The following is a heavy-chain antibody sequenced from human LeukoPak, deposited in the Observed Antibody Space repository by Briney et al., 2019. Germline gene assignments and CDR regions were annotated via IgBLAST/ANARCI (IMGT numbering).Heavy chain of an antibody. V-gene: IGHV3-23*01. CDR3: AKFNMIVVVITPFDY. CDR2: ISGSGGST. Sequence: GGPLRLSCAASGSTFSSYATSWVRQAPGKGMEWVSAISGSGGSTYYADSVKGRFTISRDNSKNTLYLQMNSLRAEDTAVYYCAKFNMIVVVITPFDYWGQGTLVTVSS. CDR1: GSTFSSYA. J-gene: IGHJ4*02. D-gene: IGHD3-22*01.